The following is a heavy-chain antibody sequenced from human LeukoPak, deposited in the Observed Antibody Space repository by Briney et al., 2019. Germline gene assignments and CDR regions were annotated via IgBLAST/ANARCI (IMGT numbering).Heavy chain of an antibody. CDR3: ARHGRGPPQRHITMIVVTHPPPFDY. V-gene: IGHV5-51*01. CDR1: GSRFTSYW. CDR2: IYPGDSDP. Sequence: GESLKISFQGSGSRFTSYWIGWVRPLPGKGLEWMGIIYPGDSDPRYRPSFQGQVTISADKSISTAYLQWSSLKASDTAMYYCARHGRGPPQRHITMIVVTHPPPFDYWGQGTLVTVSS. D-gene: IGHD3-22*01. J-gene: IGHJ4*02.